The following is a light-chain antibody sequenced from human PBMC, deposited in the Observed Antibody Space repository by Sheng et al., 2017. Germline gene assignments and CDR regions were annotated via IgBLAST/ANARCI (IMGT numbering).Light chain of an antibody. CDR3: LLSHPGGRPV. V-gene: IGLV7-46*01. CDR1: TGSVTSHHY. CDR2: DTS. J-gene: IGLJ3*02. Sequence: QAVVTQEPSLTVSPGGTVTLTCASSTGSVTSHHYPNWVQQKPGQGPTTLIYDTSDKHSWTPARFSGSLLGGRAALTLSGARPEDEADYYCLLSHPGGRPVFGGGPKLTVL.